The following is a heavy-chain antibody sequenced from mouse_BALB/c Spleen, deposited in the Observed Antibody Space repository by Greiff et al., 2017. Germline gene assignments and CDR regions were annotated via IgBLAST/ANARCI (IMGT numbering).Heavy chain of an antibody. V-gene: IGHV5-6*02. D-gene: IGHD2-4*01. CDR2: ISSGGSYT. CDR3: ARQGLRPFAY. CDR1: GFTFSSYG. J-gene: IGHJ3*01. Sequence: EVMLVESGGDLVKPGGSLKLSCAASGFTFSSYGMSWVRQTPDKRLEWVATISSGGSYTYYPDSVKGRFTISRDNAKNTLYLQMSSLKSEDTAMYYCARQGLRPFAYWGQGTLVTVSA.